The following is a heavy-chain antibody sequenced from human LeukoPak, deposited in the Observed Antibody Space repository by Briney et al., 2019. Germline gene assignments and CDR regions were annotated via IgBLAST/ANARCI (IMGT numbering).Heavy chain of an antibody. Sequence: GGSLRLSCAASGFTFSDYYMDWVRQAPGKGLEWVGRTRDKANSYTTQYAASVKGRFTVSRGYSENSLYLQMSSLKTEDTAVYYCARASDYDQRSFDYWGQGTLVTVSS. CDR3: ARASDYDQRSFDY. D-gene: IGHD3-22*01. J-gene: IGHJ4*02. V-gene: IGHV3-72*01. CDR1: GFTFSDYY. CDR2: TRDKANSYTT.